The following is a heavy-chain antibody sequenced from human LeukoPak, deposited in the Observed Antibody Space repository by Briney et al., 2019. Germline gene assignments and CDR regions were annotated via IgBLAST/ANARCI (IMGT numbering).Heavy chain of an antibody. V-gene: IGHV3-43*02. CDR2: ISGDGGST. CDR1: GFTFGDYA. Sequence: GGSLRLSCAASGFTFGDYAMHWVRQAPGKGLEWVSLISGDGGSTYYADSVKGRFTISRDNSKNSLYLQMNSLRTEDTALYYCAKDSFRTYYYDSSGLGLWGQGTLVTVSS. CDR3: AKDSFRTYYYDSSGLGL. D-gene: IGHD3-22*01. J-gene: IGHJ5*02.